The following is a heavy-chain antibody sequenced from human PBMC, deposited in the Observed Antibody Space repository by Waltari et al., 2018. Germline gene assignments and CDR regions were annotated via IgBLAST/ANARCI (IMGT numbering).Heavy chain of an antibody. V-gene: IGHV3-23*01. D-gene: IGHD2-21*02. CDR1: GFTFSSYG. CDR2: ISGGSDYI. J-gene: IGHJ4*02. Sequence: EVQLLESGGGLVQPGGSLRLSCAASGFTFSSYGMSWVRQAPGKGPELVSAISGGSDYIYYADSVRGRFTISRDNSKNTLYLQMSSLKAEDTAVYYCAKGGVVTAWDEYWGQGTLVTVSS. CDR3: AKGGVVTAWDEY.